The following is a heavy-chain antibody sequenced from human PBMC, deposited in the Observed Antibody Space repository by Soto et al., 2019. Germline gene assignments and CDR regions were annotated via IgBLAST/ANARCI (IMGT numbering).Heavy chain of an antibody. Sequence: ASVKVSCKASGYTFTAYYIHWVRQAPGQGLEWMGYINPNSGGSNYAQKFQGRVTMTRDTSISTAYMELTRLTSDDTAFYFCAVTYYYDSSASGDDAFDIWGQGTMVTVSS. CDR1: GYTFTAYY. V-gene: IGHV1-2*02. CDR3: AVTYYYDSSASGDDAFDI. D-gene: IGHD3-22*01. CDR2: INPNSGGS. J-gene: IGHJ3*02.